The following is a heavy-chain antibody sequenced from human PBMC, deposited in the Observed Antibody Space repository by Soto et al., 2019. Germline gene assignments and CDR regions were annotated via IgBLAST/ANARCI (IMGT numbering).Heavy chain of an antibody. Sequence: EVELVESGGGLVQPGGSLRLSCAASGFMFANYWMTWVRHAPGKGLEWVAYIHRDGSEKYYVDSVKGRFTISRDNADNSLFLHMNSLRADDTAIYYCARVRATDYEIDYWGQGALVTVSS. CDR1: GFMFANYW. CDR2: IHRDGSEK. D-gene: IGHD4-17*01. V-gene: IGHV3-7*03. J-gene: IGHJ4*02. CDR3: ARVRATDYEIDY.